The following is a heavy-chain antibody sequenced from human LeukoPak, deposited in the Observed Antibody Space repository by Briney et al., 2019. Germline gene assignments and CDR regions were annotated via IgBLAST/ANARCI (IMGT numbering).Heavy chain of an antibody. Sequence: ASVKVSCKASGYTFSSYAMNWVRQAPGQGLEWMGWINTNTGNPTYAQGFTGRFVFSLDTSVSTAYLQISSLKAEDTAVYYCARVGRYSSPWYFDLWGRGTLVTASS. CDR3: ARVGRYSSPWYFDL. CDR1: GYTFSSYA. J-gene: IGHJ2*01. D-gene: IGHD6-13*01. V-gene: IGHV7-4-1*02. CDR2: INTNTGNP.